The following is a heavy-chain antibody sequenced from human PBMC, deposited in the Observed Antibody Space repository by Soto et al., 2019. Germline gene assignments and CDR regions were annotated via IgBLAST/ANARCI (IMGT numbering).Heavy chain of an antibody. J-gene: IGHJ4*02. V-gene: IGHV1-18*01. CDR2: ISAYNGNT. CDR3: AGGCCGGFVDYFDF. D-gene: IGHD3-10*01. CDR1: GYTFTSYA. Sequence: QVQLVQSGAEVKKPGASVKVSCKASGYTFTSYAISWVRQAPGQGREWMGWISAYNGNTNYAQKLQGRVIKATDTITSTAYKELRSLQSDGPAVYYWAGGCCGGFVDYFDFWGQGTLVTVSS.